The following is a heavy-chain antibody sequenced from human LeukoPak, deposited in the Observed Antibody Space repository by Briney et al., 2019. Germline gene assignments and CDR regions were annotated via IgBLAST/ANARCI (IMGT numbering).Heavy chain of an antibody. Sequence: SVKVSCKASGATFSSYAISWVRQAPGQGLEWMGRIIPIFGIANYAQKFQGRVTITADKSTSTAYMELSSLRSEDTAVYYCARLGVDCSSTSCFPVPWGQGTLVTVSS. CDR3: ARLGVDCSSTSCFPVP. J-gene: IGHJ5*02. CDR1: GATFSSYA. CDR2: IIPIFGIA. V-gene: IGHV1-69*04. D-gene: IGHD2-2*01.